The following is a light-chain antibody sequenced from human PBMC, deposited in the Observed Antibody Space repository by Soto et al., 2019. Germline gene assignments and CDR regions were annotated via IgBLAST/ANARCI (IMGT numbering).Light chain of an antibody. J-gene: IGKJ1*01. Sequence: EIVMTQSPATLSVSPGERATLSCRASQSVSSNLAWYQQKPGQAPRLLIYGASTRATGIPARFSGSGSGTEFNLTISSLQSEDFAVYYCQQYNTWAPWTFGQGTKVEI. CDR3: QQYNTWAPWT. CDR1: QSVSSN. CDR2: GAS. V-gene: IGKV3-15*01.